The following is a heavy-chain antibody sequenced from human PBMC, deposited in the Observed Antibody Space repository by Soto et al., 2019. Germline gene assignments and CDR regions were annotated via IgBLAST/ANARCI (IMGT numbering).Heavy chain of an antibody. CDR3: ARDLRYYDSSGYYGAVWFDP. D-gene: IGHD3-22*01. J-gene: IGHJ5*02. V-gene: IGHV4-61*01. Sequence: QVQLQESGPGLVKPSETLSLTCTVSGGSVSSGSYYWSWIRQPPGKGLEWIGYMYYSGSTNYNPSLKSRVTISVDTSKNQFSLKPSSVTAADTAVYYCARDLRYYDSSGYYGAVWFDPWGQGTLVTVSS. CDR2: MYYSGST. CDR1: GGSVSSGSYY.